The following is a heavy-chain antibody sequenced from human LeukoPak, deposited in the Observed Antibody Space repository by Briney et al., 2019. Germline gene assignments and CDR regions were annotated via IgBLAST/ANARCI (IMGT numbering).Heavy chain of an antibody. Sequence: MPSETLSLTCTVSGGSIIISGHYWDWIRQSPGKGLEWISSMYHSGRTYHNPSLRSRLTTSEDTSKNQFFLKLGSVTATDTAIYYCARRKATEEGGAFDIWGVGTMVTVSS. CDR2: MYHSGRT. V-gene: IGHV4-39*01. CDR3: ARRKATEEGGAFDI. J-gene: IGHJ3*02. CDR1: GGSIIISGHY. D-gene: IGHD1-26*01.